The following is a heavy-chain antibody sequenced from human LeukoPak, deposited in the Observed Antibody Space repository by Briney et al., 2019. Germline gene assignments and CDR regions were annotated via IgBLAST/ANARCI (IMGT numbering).Heavy chain of an antibody. CDR3: ARKEY. V-gene: IGHV3-43*02. CDR1: GINFADYA. Sequence: GGSLRLSCVVSGINFADYAMHWVRQPPGKGLEWVSLISADGGSTFSADSVKGRFSISRDNAKNSLYLQMNSLRAEDTALYCRARKEYWGQGTLVTVSS. J-gene: IGHJ4*02. CDR2: ISADGGST.